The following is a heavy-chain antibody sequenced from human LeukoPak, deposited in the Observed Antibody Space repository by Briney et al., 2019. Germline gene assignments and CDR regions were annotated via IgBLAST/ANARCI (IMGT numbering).Heavy chain of an antibody. Sequence: ASVKVSCKASGYTFTSYYMHWVRQAPGQGLEWMGLINPTGSSTAYAQKFQGRVTMTRDMSTSADYMELSSLRSDDTAIYYCARGTGEGYTYGRYYFDYWGQGTLVTVSS. D-gene: IGHD5-18*01. CDR3: ARGTGEGYTYGRYYFDY. J-gene: IGHJ4*02. CDR1: GYTFTSYY. CDR2: INPTGSST. V-gene: IGHV1-46*01.